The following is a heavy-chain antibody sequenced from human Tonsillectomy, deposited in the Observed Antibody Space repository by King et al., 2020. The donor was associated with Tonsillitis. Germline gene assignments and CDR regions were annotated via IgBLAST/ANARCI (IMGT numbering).Heavy chain of an antibody. D-gene: IGHD3-10*01. V-gene: IGHV3-74*01. CDR2: IKSDGSST. Sequence: QLVQSGGGLVQPGGSPRLSCAASGLTFSRYWMHWVRQAPGKGLVWVSRIKSDGSSTSYADSVKGRFTISRDNAKNTLYLQMNSLRVEDTAVYYCARNYYYGSGSYYGLSDAFDIWGQGTMVTVSS. CDR1: GLTFSRYW. CDR3: ARNYYYGSGSYYGLSDAFDI. J-gene: IGHJ3*02.